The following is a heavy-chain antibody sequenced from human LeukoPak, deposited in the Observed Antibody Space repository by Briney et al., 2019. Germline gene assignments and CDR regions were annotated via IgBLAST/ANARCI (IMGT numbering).Heavy chain of an antibody. V-gene: IGHV1-2*02. CDR3: ARDSDYDSSGSLDY. D-gene: IGHD3-22*01. CDR1: GYTFTGYY. CDR2: INPNSGGT. J-gene: IGHJ4*02. Sequence: ASVKVSCKASGYTFTGYYMHWVRQAPGQGLEWMGWINPNSGGTNYAQKFQGRVTMTRDTSISTAYMELSRLRSDDTAVYYCARDSDYDSSGSLDYWGQGTLVTVSS.